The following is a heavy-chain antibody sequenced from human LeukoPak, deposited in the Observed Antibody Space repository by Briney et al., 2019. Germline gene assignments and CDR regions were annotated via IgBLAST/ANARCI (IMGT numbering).Heavy chain of an antibody. V-gene: IGHV3-33*01. CDR1: GFSLSNYG. CDR2: LLYDGNTK. CDR3: ARDHRPEIQYYYMDV. D-gene: IGHD1-14*01. J-gene: IGHJ6*03. Sequence: GRSLRLSCAASGFSLSNYGMHWVRQAPGKGLEWVAALLYDGNTKHYADSVKGRFTISRDISKNTFYLQMNSLTAEDTAVYYCARDHRPEIQYYYMDVWGKGTTVAVSS.